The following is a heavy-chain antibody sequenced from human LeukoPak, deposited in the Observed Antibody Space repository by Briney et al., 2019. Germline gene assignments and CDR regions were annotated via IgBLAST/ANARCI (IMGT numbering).Heavy chain of an antibody. V-gene: IGHV4-34*01. Sequence: SETLSLTCAVYGGSFSGYYWSWIRQPPGKGLEWIGEINHSGGTNYNPSLKSRVTISVDTSKNQFSLKLSSVTAADTAVYYCARDYYDSSGSYYYYYMDVWGKGTTVTVSS. J-gene: IGHJ6*03. CDR1: GGSFSGYY. D-gene: IGHD3-22*01. CDR2: INHSGGT. CDR3: ARDYYDSSGSYYYYYMDV.